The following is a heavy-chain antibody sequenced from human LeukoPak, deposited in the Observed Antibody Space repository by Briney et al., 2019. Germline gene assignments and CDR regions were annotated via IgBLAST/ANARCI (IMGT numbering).Heavy chain of an antibody. J-gene: IGHJ3*02. CDR2: INHSGST. D-gene: IGHD4-23*01. CDR1: GFTFSSYV. Sequence: PGGSLRPSCAASGFTFSSYVMSWIRQPPGKGLEWIGEINHSGSTNYNPSLKSRVTISVDTSKNQFSLKLSSVTAADTAVYYCARASRGNQAFDIWGQGTMVTVSS. CDR3: ARASRGNQAFDI. V-gene: IGHV4-34*01.